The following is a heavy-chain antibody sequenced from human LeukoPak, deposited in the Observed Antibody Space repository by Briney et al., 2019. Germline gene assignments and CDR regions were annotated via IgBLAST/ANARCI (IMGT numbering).Heavy chain of an antibody. CDR2: INHSGST. CDR1: GGAFSGYY. D-gene: IGHD6-19*01. Sequence: SETLSLTCAVYGGAFSGYYWSWIRQPPGKGLEWIGEINHSGSTNYNPSLKSRVTISVDTSKNQFSLKLSSVTAADTAVYYCARGDSSGLYYWGQGTLVTVSS. CDR3: ARGDSSGLYY. J-gene: IGHJ4*02. V-gene: IGHV4-34*01.